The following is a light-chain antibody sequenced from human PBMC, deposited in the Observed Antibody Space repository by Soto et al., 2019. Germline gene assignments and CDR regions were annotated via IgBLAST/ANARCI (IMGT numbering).Light chain of an antibody. V-gene: IGKV3-15*01. Sequence: EIVMTQSTATLSVSPGERATLSCRASQSVSRNLAWYQQKPGQAPRLLIYGASTRATGIPARFSGSGSGTEFILTISSLQSEDFAAYYCQHYDNRPPWTFGQGTKVEI. J-gene: IGKJ1*01. CDR2: GAS. CDR3: QHYDNRPPWT. CDR1: QSVSRN.